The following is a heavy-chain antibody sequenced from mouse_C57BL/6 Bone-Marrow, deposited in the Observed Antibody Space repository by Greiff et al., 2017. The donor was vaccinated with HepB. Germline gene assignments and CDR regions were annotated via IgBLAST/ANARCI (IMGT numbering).Heavy chain of an antibody. CDR1: GYAFSSSW. CDR3: ASAATVVARYYAMDY. CDR2: IYPGDGDT. V-gene: IGHV1-82*01. Sequence: QVQLKESGPELVKPGASVKISCKASGYAFSSSWMNWVKQRPGKGLEWIGRIYPGDGDTNDNGKFKGKATLTADKSSSTAYMQLSRRTSEDSAVYFCASAATVVARYYAMDYWGQGTSVTVSS. D-gene: IGHD1-1*01. J-gene: IGHJ4*01.